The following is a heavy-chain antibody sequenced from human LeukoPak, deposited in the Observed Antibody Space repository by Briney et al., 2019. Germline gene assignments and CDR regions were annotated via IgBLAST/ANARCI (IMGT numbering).Heavy chain of an antibody. D-gene: IGHD3-10*01. CDR1: GGTFSSYA. V-gene: IGHV1-69*13. J-gene: IGHJ5*02. CDR2: IIPIFGTA. Sequence: SVKVSCKASGGTFSSYAISWVRQAPGQGLEWMGGIIPIFGTANYAQKFQGRVTITADESTSTAYMELSSLRSEDTAVYYCARGPRITMVRGVIKNWFDPWGQGTLVTVSS. CDR3: ARGPRITMVRGVIKNWFDP.